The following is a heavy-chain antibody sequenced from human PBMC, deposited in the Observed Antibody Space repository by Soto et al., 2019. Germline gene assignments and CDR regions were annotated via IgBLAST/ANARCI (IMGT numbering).Heavy chain of an antibody. D-gene: IGHD3-10*01. J-gene: IGHJ3*02. CDR1: GFTFSSYA. CDR2: ISGSGGST. CDR3: AKDLWFGEFDI. Sequence: VGSLSLSCAASGFTFSSYAMSWVRQAPGKGLEWVSAISGSGGSTYYADSVKGRFTISRDNSKNTLYLQMNSLRAEDTAVYYCAKDLWFGEFDIWGQGTRVTVSS. V-gene: IGHV3-23*01.